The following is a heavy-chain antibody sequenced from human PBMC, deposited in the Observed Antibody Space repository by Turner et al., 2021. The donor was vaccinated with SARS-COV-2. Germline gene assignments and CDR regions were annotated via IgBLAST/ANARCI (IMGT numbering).Heavy chain of an antibody. Sequence: QVRLVQSGAEVKKPGASVQVSCKASGYTFAGYYIHWVRQAPGQGRKWMGWINPNSGGTNYAQRFQGRVTMTGDTSISTAYMELSTLRSDDTAVYYCARSVSWLQSLTVDYWGQGTLVTVSS. CDR2: INPNSGGT. V-gene: IGHV1-2*02. J-gene: IGHJ4*02. CDR3: ARSVSWLQSLTVDY. CDR1: GYTFAGYY. D-gene: IGHD5-12*01.